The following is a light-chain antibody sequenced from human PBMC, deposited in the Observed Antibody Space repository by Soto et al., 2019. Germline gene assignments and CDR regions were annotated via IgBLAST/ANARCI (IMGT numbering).Light chain of an antibody. CDR2: GAS. Sequence: EIVMTQSPATLSVSPGERATLSCRASQSVSSNLAWYQQEHGQASMLRIYGASTRAPGSPARSSGSGSGTEFTLTISSLQSEDFAVYYCQQYNNWPGTFGPGTKVDIK. V-gene: IGKV3-15*01. J-gene: IGKJ3*01. CDR3: QQYNNWPGT. CDR1: QSVSSN.